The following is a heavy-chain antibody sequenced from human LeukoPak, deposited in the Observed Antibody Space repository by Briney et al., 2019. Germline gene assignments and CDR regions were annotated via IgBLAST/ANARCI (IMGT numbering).Heavy chain of an antibody. D-gene: IGHD3-10*01. V-gene: IGHV4-59*08. CDR1: GGSISSYH. J-gene: IGHJ3*02. Sequence: SETLSLTCTVSGGSISSYHWSWIRQPPGKGLEWIGYIYYSGSTNYNPSLKSRVTMSVDTSKNQFSLKLSSVTAADTAVYYCASRSGSFSDALDIWGQGTLVTVSS. CDR2: IYYSGST. CDR3: ASRSGSFSDALDI.